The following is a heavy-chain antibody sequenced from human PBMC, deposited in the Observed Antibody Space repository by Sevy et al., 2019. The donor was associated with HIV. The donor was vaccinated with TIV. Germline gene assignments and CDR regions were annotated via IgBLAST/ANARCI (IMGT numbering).Heavy chain of an antibody. V-gene: IGHV3-23*01. J-gene: IGHJ4*02. CDR1: GFTFSNYA. D-gene: IGHD3-10*01. CDR2: ISGSTGTT. Sequence: GGCLRLSCAASGFTFSNYAMTWVRQAPGKGLEWVSSISGSTGTTYYAGSVKGRFTISRDNSKNTLYLQMNSLRAEDTAVYSCAKDTGSGRIYFDSWGQGTPVTVSS. CDR3: AKDTGSGRIYFDS.